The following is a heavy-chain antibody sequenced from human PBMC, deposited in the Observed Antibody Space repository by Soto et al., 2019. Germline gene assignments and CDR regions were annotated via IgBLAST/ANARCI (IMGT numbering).Heavy chain of an antibody. J-gene: IGHJ4*02. CDR3: ASLYYYDSSGYYYFDY. D-gene: IGHD3-22*01. CDR2: IYYSGST. Sequence: SETLSLTCTVSGGSISSGGYYWSWIRQHPGKGLEWIGYIYYSGSTYYNPSLKSRVTISVDTSKNQFSLKLSSVTAADTAVYYCASLYYYDSSGYYYFDYWGQGTLVTVSS. CDR1: GGSISSGGYY. V-gene: IGHV4-31*03.